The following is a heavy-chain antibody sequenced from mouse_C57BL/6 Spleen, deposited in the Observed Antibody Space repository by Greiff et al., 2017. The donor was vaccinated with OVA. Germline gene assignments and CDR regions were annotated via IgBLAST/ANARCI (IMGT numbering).Heavy chain of an antibody. D-gene: IGHD1-1*01. V-gene: IGHV1-22*01. CDR3: AWGTTDWYFDV. J-gene: IGHJ1*03. CDR1: GYTFTDYN. CDR2: INPNNGGT. Sequence: VQLQQSGPELVKPGASVKMSCKASGYTFTDYNMHWVKQSHGKSLEWIGYINPNNGGTSYNQKFKGKATLTVNKSSSTAYMELRSLTSEDSAVYYCAWGTTDWYFDVWGTGTTVTVSS.